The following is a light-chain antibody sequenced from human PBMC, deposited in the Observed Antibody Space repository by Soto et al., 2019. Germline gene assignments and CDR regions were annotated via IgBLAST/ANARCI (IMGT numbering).Light chain of an antibody. Sequence: DIQMTQSPSSLSASVGDRVTITCRASQGISNYLSWYQQKPGRIPKLLIYAASILQLGVPSRFSGSGSGTDFTLTISSLQPEDVATYYCQMYNSASGGTFGQGTKVEIK. CDR3: QMYNSASGGT. CDR1: QGISNY. J-gene: IGKJ1*01. V-gene: IGKV1-27*01. CDR2: AAS.